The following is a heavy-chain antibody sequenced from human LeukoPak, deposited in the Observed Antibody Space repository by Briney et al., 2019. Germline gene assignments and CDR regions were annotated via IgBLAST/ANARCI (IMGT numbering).Heavy chain of an antibody. CDR2: ISSSGNTV. V-gene: IGHV3-48*03. Sequence: GGSLRLSCAASGLSFSSYEMNWVRQAPGKGLEWVSYISSSGNTVYYADSVKGRFTISRDNAKNSLYLQMNSLRAEDTAVYFCARDESYSSDYWGQGTLVTVSS. CDR1: GLSFSSYE. J-gene: IGHJ4*02. D-gene: IGHD6-13*01. CDR3: ARDESYSSDY.